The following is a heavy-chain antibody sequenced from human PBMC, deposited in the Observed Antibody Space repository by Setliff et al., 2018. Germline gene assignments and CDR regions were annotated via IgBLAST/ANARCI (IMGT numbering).Heavy chain of an antibody. CDR3: ARMATGDSGEHWHFGL. J-gene: IGHJ2*01. CDR2: IYYSGST. V-gene: IGHV4-59*08. Sequence: SETLSLTCAVYGGSFSGNYWSWIRQPAGKRLEWIGYIYYSGSTNYNPSLESRVTISVDTSKRQFSLSLSSVTAADTAVYYCARMATGDSGEHWHFGLWGRGTLVTVSS. D-gene: IGHD4-17*01. CDR1: GGSFSGNY.